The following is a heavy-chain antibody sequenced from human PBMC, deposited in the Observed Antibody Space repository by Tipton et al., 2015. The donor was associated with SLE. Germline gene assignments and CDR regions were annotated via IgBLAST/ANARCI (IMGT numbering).Heavy chain of an antibody. D-gene: IGHD5-18*01. CDR2: IYTSGST. Sequence: TLSLTCTVSGGSISSGSYYWSWIRQPAGKGLEWIGRIYTSGSTNYNPSLKSRVTISVDTSKNQFSLKLSSVTAADTAVYYCARDLYSYGWFDYWGQGTLVTVSS. CDR3: ARDLYSYGWFDY. CDR1: GGSISSGSYY. V-gene: IGHV4-61*02. J-gene: IGHJ4*02.